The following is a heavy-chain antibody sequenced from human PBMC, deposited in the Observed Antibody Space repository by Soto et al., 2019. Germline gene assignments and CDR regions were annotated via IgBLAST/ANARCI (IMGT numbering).Heavy chain of an antibody. Sequence: ASVKVSCKVSGYTLTELSMHWVRQAPGKGLEWMGGFDPEDGETIYAQKFQGRVTMTEATSTDTAYMELSSLRSEDTAVYYCATRGKDYARDAFDIWGQGTMVTVSS. CDR3: ATRGKDYARDAFDI. CDR2: FDPEDGET. D-gene: IGHD3-16*01. V-gene: IGHV1-24*01. CDR1: GYTLTELS. J-gene: IGHJ3*02.